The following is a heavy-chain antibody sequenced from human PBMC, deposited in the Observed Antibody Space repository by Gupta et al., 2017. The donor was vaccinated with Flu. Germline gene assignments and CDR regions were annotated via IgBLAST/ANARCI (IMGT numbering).Heavy chain of an antibody. Sequence: MDWVRQAPGKVLECVARIRNESNSFTKEYAESVKGRFTISREDLKNSIYLLMQTLNAEDTAVYYCTRGYSKSSPSFDYWGRGTLVTVSS. CDR3: TRGYSKSSPSFDY. CDR2: IRNESNSFTK. D-gene: IGHD5-12*01. J-gene: IGHJ4*02. V-gene: IGHV3-72*01.